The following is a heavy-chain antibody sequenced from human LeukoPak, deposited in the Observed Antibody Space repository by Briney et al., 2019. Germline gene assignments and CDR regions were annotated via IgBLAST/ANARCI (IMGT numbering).Heavy chain of an antibody. J-gene: IGHJ4*02. Sequence: GESLKISCKGSGYSFTSYWIGWARQMPGKGLEWMGIIYPGDSDTRYSPPVQGQVTISADKSISTAYLQWSSLKASDTAMYYCARLLASSGSYFDYWGQGTLVTVSS. CDR2: IYPGDSDT. CDR3: ARLLASSGSYFDY. D-gene: IGHD1-26*01. CDR1: GYSFTSYW. V-gene: IGHV5-51*01.